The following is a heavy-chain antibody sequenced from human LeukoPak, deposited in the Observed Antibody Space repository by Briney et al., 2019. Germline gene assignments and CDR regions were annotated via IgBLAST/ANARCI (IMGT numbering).Heavy chain of an antibody. J-gene: IGHJ5*02. CDR2: IYCSGST. CDR3: ARPYYYDSRIDP. V-gene: IGHV4-39*01. D-gene: IGHD3-22*01. CDR1: GDSISSSSYY. Sequence: SETLSLTCTVSGDSISSSSYYWGWIRQPPGKGLEWIGSIYCSGSTYYNPSLKSRVTISVDTSKNQFSLKLSSVTAADTAVYYCARPYYYDSRIDPWGQGTLVTVSS.